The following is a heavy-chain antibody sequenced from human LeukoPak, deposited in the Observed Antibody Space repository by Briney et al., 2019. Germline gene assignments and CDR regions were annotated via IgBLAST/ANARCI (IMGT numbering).Heavy chain of an antibody. Sequence: PGGSLRLSCAASGFTFSSYSMNWVRQAPGKGLEWVSSISSSSSYIYYADSVKGRFTISRDNAKNSLYLQMNSLRAEDTAVYYCARVRYSSGENWFDPWGQGTLVTVSS. V-gene: IGHV3-21*01. D-gene: IGHD6-19*01. CDR3: ARVRYSSGENWFDP. J-gene: IGHJ5*02. CDR1: GFTFSSYS. CDR2: ISSSSSYI.